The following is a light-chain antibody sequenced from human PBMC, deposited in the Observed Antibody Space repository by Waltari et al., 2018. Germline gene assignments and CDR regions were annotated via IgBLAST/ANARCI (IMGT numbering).Light chain of an antibody. V-gene: IGLV2-8*01. CDR3: SSSAGTNNKHVV. Sequence: QSALPQPPSASGSPGQSVTISCTGTSTDGFDYEYVSWYQQHPGKAPKLLIDEVTRRPSGVPDRFSGSKSGNPASLTVSGLLADDEADYYCSSSAGTNNKHVVFGGGTKLTVL. J-gene: IGLJ3*02. CDR1: STDGFDYEY. CDR2: EVT.